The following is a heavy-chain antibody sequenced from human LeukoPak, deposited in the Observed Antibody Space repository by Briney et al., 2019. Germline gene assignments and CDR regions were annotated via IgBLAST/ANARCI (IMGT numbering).Heavy chain of an antibody. CDR1: GGSISSYY. CDR2: ISYSGST. V-gene: IGHV4-59*01. J-gene: IGHJ4*02. D-gene: IGHD3-22*01. Sequence: SETLSLTCSVSGGSISSYYWNWIRQSPGKGLEWIGYISYSGSTNYNPSLKSRVTISVDTSKNQFSLKLSSVTAADTAVYYCARAPLDYDSSGYHYYFDYWGQGTLVTVSS. CDR3: ARAPLDYDSSGYHYYFDY.